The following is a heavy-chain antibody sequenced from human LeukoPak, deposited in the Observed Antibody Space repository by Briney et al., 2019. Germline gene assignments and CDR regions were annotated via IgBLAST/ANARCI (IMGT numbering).Heavy chain of an antibody. D-gene: IGHD6-13*01. CDR1: GLTFSSYW. Sequence: GGSLRLSCAASGLTFSSYWMSWVRQAPGKGLEWVANIKQDGSEKYYVDSVKGRFTISRDNAKNSLYLQMNSLRAEDTAVYYCARSPYSSSWYYFDYWGQGTLVTVSS. CDR3: ARSPYSSSWYYFDY. V-gene: IGHV3-7*01. CDR2: IKQDGSEK. J-gene: IGHJ4*02.